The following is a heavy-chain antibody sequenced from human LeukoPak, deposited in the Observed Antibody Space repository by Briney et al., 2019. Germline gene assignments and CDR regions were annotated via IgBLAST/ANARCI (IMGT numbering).Heavy chain of an antibody. CDR1: GYSFTGYY. Sequence: ASVKVSCKASGYSFTGYYLHWVRQAPGQGLEWMGWINPNSGGTNYAQKFQGRVSMTRDTSINIAYVELNRLRPDDTAVYFCARDYDTIFGVLIPFDYWGQGTLVTVAS. V-gene: IGHV1-2*02. CDR2: INPNSGGT. CDR3: ARDYDTIFGVLIPFDY. D-gene: IGHD3-3*01. J-gene: IGHJ4*02.